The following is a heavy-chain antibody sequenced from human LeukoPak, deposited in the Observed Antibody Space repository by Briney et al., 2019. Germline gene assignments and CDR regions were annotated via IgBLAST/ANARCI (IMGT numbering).Heavy chain of an antibody. V-gene: IGHV3-23*01. CDR1: GFTFSNYA. CDR3: ARGCSSTSCYTDFDY. Sequence: GGSLRLSCAASGFTFSNYAMSWVRQAPGKGLEWVSALSGSGGSTYYADSVKGRFTISRDNSKNTLYLQMNSLRAEDTAVYYCARGCSSTSCYTDFDYWGQGTLVTVSS. CDR2: LSGSGGST. D-gene: IGHD2-2*02. J-gene: IGHJ4*02.